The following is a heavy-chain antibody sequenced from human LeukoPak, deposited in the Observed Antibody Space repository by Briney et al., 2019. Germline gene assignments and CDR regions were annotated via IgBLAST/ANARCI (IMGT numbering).Heavy chain of an antibody. J-gene: IGHJ3*02. V-gene: IGHV1-69*05. D-gene: IGHD3-10*01. Sequence: SVKVSCKASGGTFSSYAISWVRQAPGQGLEWMGGIIPIFGTANYAQKFQGRVTITTDESTSTAYMELSSLRAEDTAVYYCARVRSQFGTDAFDIWGRGTMVTVSS. CDR1: GGTFSSYA. CDR3: ARVRSQFGTDAFDI. CDR2: IIPIFGTA.